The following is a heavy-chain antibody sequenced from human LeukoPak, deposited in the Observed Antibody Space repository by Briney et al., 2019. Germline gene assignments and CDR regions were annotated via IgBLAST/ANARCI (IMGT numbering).Heavy chain of an antibody. CDR1: GGSISSYY. J-gene: IGHJ4*02. D-gene: IGHD4-17*01. CDR2: IHYSGST. CDR3: ARGRTTVTTFDY. Sequence: SETLSLTCTVSGGSISSYYWSWIRQPPGKGLEWIGYIHYSGSTHYNPSLKSRVTISVDTSKNQVSLKLRSVTAADTAVYYCARGRTTVTTFDYWGQGTLVTVSS. V-gene: IGHV4-59*01.